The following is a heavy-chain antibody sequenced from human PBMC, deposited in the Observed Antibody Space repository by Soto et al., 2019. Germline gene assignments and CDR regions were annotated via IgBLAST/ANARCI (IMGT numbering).Heavy chain of an antibody. Sequence: EVQLVESGGGLVQPGGSLRLSCAASGFTFSNYWMHWVRQAPGKGLVWVSRINGDGGSTTYADSVKGRFTISRDNAKNTLYLQMNNLRAEDTAVYYCAREGGNYFYGRDVWGQGTTVTVSS. CDR2: INGDGGST. J-gene: IGHJ6*02. V-gene: IGHV3-74*01. CDR1: GFTFSNYW. CDR3: AREGGNYFYGRDV.